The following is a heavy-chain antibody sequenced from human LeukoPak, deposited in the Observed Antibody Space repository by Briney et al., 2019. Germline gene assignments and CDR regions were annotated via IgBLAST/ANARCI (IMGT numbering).Heavy chain of an antibody. CDR3: ARGFYYYYMDV. CDR2: IYYSGST. Sequence: RPSETLSLTCTVSGGSISSSSYYWGWIRQPPGKGLEWIGSIYYSGSTYYNPSLKSRVTISVDTSKNQFSLKLSSVTAADTAVYYCARGFYYYYMDVWGKGTTVTISS. CDR1: GGSISSSSYY. J-gene: IGHJ6*03. V-gene: IGHV4-39*01.